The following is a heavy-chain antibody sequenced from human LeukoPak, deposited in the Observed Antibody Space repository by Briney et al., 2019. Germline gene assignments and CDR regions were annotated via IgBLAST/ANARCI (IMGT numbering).Heavy chain of an antibody. CDR2: IKQDGSEK. D-gene: IGHD5-18*01. V-gene: IGHV3-7*01. CDR1: GFTFSSYA. Sequence: PGGSLRLSCAASGFTFSSYAMSWVRQAPGKGLEWVANIKQDGSEKYYVDSVKGRFTISRDNAKNSLYLQMNSLRAEDTAVYYCARGTAMVVYWGQGTLVTVSS. CDR3: ARGTAMVVY. J-gene: IGHJ4*02.